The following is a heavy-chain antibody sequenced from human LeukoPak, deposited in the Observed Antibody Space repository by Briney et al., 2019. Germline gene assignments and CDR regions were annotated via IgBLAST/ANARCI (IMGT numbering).Heavy chain of an antibody. CDR3: ASRHSHDAFDI. D-gene: IGHD5-18*01. J-gene: IGHJ3*02. CDR1: GSSFNTYW. Sequence: PGESLKISCKGSGSSFNTYWIGWVRQMPGKGLEWMGIIYPGDSDTRYSPSFQGQVTISADKSISTAYLQWSSLKASDTAMYYCASRHSHDAFDIWGQGTMVTVSS. CDR2: IYPGDSDT. V-gene: IGHV5-51*01.